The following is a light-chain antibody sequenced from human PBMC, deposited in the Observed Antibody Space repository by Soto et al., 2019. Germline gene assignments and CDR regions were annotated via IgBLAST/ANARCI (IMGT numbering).Light chain of an antibody. J-gene: IGKJ2*01. CDR3: QHGHNWPLT. Sequence: EIVMTQSPATLSVSPGESATLSCRARQSISSELAWYQQKPGQPPRLLIYGASTRATGVPARFTGSGAGSDFSLTISGLQSEDFAVYYGQHGHNWPLTCGQGTRLEI. V-gene: IGKV3-15*01. CDR1: QSISSE. CDR2: GAS.